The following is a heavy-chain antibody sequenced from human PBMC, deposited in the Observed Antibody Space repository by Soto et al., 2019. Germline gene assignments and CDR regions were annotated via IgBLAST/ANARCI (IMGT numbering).Heavy chain of an antibody. Sequence: PGGSLRLSCAASGFSFSSFEMRWVLQAAGKGLEWVSGISDSGGRTYYADSVKGRFAISRDNSNNTLYLQMNSLRAEDTAVYYCAKDYYYYGTDVWGQGTTVTVSS. J-gene: IGHJ6*02. CDR1: GFSFSSFE. V-gene: IGHV3-23*01. CDR3: AKDYYYYGTDV. CDR2: ISDSGGRT.